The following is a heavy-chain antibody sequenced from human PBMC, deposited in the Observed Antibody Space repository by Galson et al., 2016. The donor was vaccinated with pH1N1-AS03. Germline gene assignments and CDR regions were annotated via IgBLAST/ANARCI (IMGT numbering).Heavy chain of an antibody. Sequence: SLRLSCAASGFTFSSYAMSWVRQAPGKGLEWVSAISGSGGTTYYADSVKGRFTISRDHSKNTLYLQMNSLAAADTAVYYCAKAPNAVSTGGEYWGQGTLVTVSS. J-gene: IGHJ4*02. CDR1: GFTFSSYA. V-gene: IGHV3-23*01. CDR2: ISGSGGTT. D-gene: IGHD5/OR15-5a*01. CDR3: AKAPNAVSTGGEY.